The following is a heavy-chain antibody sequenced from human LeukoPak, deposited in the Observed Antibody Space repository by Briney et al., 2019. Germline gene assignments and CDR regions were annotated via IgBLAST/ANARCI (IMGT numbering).Heavy chain of an antibody. J-gene: IGHJ4*02. CDR2: VKSKTDGGTI. CDR3: STSTSIVLMVYASFDY. D-gene: IGHD2-8*01. Sequence: GGSLRLSCVASGFTFSNAWMTWVRQAPGKGLEWVGRVKSKTDGGTIDYAAPVKGRFTISRDDSKNTLYLQMNSLKTGDTAVYYCSTSTSIVLMVYASFDYWGQGTLVTVSS. V-gene: IGHV3-15*01. CDR1: GFTFSNAW.